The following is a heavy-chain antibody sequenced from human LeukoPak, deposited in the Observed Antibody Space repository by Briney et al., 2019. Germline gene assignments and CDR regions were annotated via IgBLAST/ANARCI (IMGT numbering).Heavy chain of an antibody. CDR1: GFTFSSYG. CDR3: AKARDYYSSGSSDY. Sequence: PGGSLRLSCAASGFTFSSYGMHWVRQAPGKGLEWVAVISCDGSYKYYADSVKGRFTISRDNSRNTLYLQMSSLRVEDTALYYCAKARDYYSSGSSDYWGQGTLVTVSS. D-gene: IGHD3-10*01. V-gene: IGHV3-30*18. CDR2: ISCDGSYK. J-gene: IGHJ4*02.